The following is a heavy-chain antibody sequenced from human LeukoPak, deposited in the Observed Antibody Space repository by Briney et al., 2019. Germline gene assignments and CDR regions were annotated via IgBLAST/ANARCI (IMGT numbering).Heavy chain of an antibody. CDR3: ARGPQSEGYYGMDV. CDR2: IYSGGST. J-gene: IGHJ6*02. Sequence: PGGSLRLSCAASGFTVSSNYMSWVRQAPGKGLEWVSVIYSGGSTYYADSVKGRFTISRDNSKNTLYLQMNSLRAEDTAVYYCARGPQSEGYYGMDVWSQGTTVTVSS. V-gene: IGHV3-66*01. D-gene: IGHD2-21*01. CDR1: GFTVSSNY.